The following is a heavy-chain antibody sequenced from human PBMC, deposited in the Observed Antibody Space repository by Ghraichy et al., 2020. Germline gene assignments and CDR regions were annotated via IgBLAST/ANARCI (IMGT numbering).Heavy chain of an antibody. CDR3: ARDRGSGSAWFDP. D-gene: IGHD6-19*01. Sequence: LRLSCTVSGVSISSGAYYWGWIRQPPGKGLEWIGYIYYSGTTYYNPSLKSRVTISVDTANNQFSLKLSSVTAADTPVYYCARDRGSGSAWFDPWGPGTLVTVSS. V-gene: IGHV4-30-4*01. CDR1: GVSISSGAYY. CDR2: IYYSGTT. J-gene: IGHJ5*02.